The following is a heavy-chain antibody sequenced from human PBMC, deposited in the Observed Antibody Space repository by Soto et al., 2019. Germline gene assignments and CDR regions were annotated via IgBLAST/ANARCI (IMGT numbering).Heavy chain of an antibody. V-gene: IGHV3-74*01. J-gene: IGHJ4*02. CDR2: INSDGSST. CDR3: VRRSLVVAAATREDS. CDR1: GFTFSSYW. D-gene: IGHD2-15*01. Sequence: GSLRLSCAASGFTFSSYWMHWVRQAPGKGLVWVSRINSDGSSTSYADSVKGRFTISRDNAKNTLYLQMNSLRAEDTAVYYCVRRSLVVAAATREDSWGQGTLVTVSS.